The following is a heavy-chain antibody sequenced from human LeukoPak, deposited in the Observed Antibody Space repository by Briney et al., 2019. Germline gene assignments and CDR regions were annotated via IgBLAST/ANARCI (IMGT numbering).Heavy chain of an antibody. CDR2: ISSSSSYI. CDR1: GFTSSSYS. J-gene: IGHJ3*02. D-gene: IGHD6-6*01. CDR3: ASLFLCYGCSSSSHNFDI. V-gene: IGHV3-21*01. Sequence: GGSLRLSCAASGFTSSSYSMNWVRQAPGKGLEWVSSISSSSSYIYYADSVKGRFTISRDNAKNSLYLQMNSLRAEDTAVYYCASLFLCYGCSSSSHNFDIWGQGTMVTVSS.